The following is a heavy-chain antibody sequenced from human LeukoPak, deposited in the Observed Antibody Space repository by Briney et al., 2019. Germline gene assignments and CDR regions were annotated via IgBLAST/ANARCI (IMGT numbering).Heavy chain of an antibody. J-gene: IGHJ5*02. CDR1: GGSISSGGYY. D-gene: IGHD4-17*01. Sequence: SETLSLTCTVSGGSISSGGYYWSWIRQHPGKGLEWIGYVYYSGGTYYNPSLKSRVTISIDTSRNQFSLKLSSVTAADTAIYYCARDDYGNWFDPWGQGTLVTVSS. CDR3: ARDDYGNWFDP. V-gene: IGHV4-31*03. CDR2: VYYSGGT.